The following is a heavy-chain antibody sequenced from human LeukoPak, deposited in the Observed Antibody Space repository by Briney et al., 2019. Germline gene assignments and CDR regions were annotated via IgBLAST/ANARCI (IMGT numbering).Heavy chain of an antibody. Sequence: SVKVSCKASGGTFSSYAISWVRQAPGQGLEWMGGIIPIFGTANYAQKFQGRVTITADKSTSSAYMELSSLRSEDTAVYYCARESRVAVAGRAPFDYWGQGTLVTVSS. CDR2: IIPIFGTA. CDR1: GGTFSSYA. J-gene: IGHJ4*02. CDR3: ARESRVAVAGRAPFDY. V-gene: IGHV1-69*06. D-gene: IGHD6-19*01.